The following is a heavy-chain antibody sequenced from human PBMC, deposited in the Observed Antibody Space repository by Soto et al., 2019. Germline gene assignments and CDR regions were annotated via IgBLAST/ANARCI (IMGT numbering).Heavy chain of an antibody. V-gene: IGHV3-21*06. CDR2: ISGGGSYI. CDR1: GFTFSDEN. Sequence: GGSLRLSCSASGFTFSDENMSWVRQVPGKGLEWVSGISGGGSYIFYADSVQGRFSIPRDNPKNSLFLEMNSLRVEDTAVYYCARDSDCHSTSCFFPPHVWGQGTTVTVSS. CDR3: ARDSDCHSTSCFFPPHV. D-gene: IGHD2-2*01. J-gene: IGHJ6*02.